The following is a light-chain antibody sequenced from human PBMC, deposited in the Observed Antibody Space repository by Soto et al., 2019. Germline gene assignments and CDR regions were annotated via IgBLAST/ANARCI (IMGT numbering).Light chain of an antibody. Sequence: DIVVTQSPATLSASPGERVTLSFSASQFVSSRLAWYQRRPGQVSRLLIYDTSTRAPGISARFSGSGSGTEFTLTISSLQSEDFAVYYCQEYIQWPPGMFGPGTKVDIK. CDR1: QFVSSR. V-gene: IGKV3-15*01. CDR3: QEYIQWPPGM. CDR2: DTS. J-gene: IGKJ1*01.